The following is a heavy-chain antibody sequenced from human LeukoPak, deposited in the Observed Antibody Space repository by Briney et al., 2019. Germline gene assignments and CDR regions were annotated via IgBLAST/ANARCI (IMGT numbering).Heavy chain of an antibody. CDR3: AKDRRDGYNYLDY. CDR1: GFTFSSYA. D-gene: IGHD5-24*01. V-gene: IGHV3-23*01. Sequence: PGGSLRLSCAASGFTFSSYAMSWVRQAPGKGLNGVSVISGSGAGTYYAASVKGRFTISRDNAKNMLYLQMNSLRADDSAVYYCAKDRRDGYNYLDYWGQGTLVTVSS. J-gene: IGHJ4*02. CDR2: ISGSGAGT.